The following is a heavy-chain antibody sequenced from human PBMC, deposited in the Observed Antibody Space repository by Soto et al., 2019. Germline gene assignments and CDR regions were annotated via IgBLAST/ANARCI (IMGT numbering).Heavy chain of an antibody. Sequence: PSETLSLTCTVSGGSISSGGYYWSWIRQHPGKGLEWIGYIYYSGSTYYNPSLKSRVTISVDTSKNQFSLKLSSVTAADTAVYYCARVGFQARWFDPWGQGTLVTVSS. J-gene: IGHJ5*02. CDR2: IYYSGST. CDR1: GGSISSGGYY. CDR3: ARVGFQARWFDP. D-gene: IGHD3-10*01. V-gene: IGHV4-31*03.